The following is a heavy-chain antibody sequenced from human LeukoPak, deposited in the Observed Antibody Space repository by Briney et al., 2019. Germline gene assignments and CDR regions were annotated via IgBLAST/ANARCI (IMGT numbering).Heavy chain of an antibody. D-gene: IGHD3-22*01. J-gene: IGHJ4*02. CDR3: ARDLYRIVVVPHYFDY. CDR1: GFTFSYFS. V-gene: IGHV3-48*01. CDR2: ISSSSSTI. Sequence: PGGSLRLSCAVSGFTFSYFSMNWVRQAPGKGLEWVSYISSSSSTIYYADSVKGRFTISRDNAKNSLYLLMNSLRAEDTAVYYCARDLYRIVVVPHYFDYWGQGTLVTVSS.